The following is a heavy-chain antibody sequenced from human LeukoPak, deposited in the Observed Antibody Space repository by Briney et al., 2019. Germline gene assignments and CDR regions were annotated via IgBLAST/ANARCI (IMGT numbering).Heavy chain of an antibody. CDR1: GFTLSSYS. V-gene: IGHV3-64*01. CDR3: SRVDSGSACAS. CDR2: ISKNGRNT. D-gene: IGHD6-19*01. J-gene: IGHJ1*01. Sequence: GGSLRLSCAASGFTLSSYSMHWVRQAPGKGLEFVSAISKNGRNTYYGNSMKGRFTISRDISKNTLYLQMGSLRPEDMAVYYCSRVDSGSACASWGQGILVTVSS.